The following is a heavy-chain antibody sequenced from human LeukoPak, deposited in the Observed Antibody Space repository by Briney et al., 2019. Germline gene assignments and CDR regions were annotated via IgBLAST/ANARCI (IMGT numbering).Heavy chain of an antibody. Sequence: SETLSLTCSVSGDSIRSSRYFWGWIRQPPGKGLEWIGSINYIGTTNYNPSLKSRVTMSVDTSKNQFSLKLSSVTAADTAVYYCARDAWSGYRDAFDIWGQGTMVTVSS. CDR3: ARDAWSGYRDAFDI. CDR1: GDSIRSSRYF. CDR2: INYIGTT. V-gene: IGHV4-39*07. D-gene: IGHD3-3*01. J-gene: IGHJ3*02.